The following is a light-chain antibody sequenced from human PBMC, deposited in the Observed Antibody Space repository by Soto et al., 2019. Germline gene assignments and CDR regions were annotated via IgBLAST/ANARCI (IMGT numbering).Light chain of an antibody. CDR1: SGHSTYD. V-gene: IGLV4-69*01. CDR2: VNSDGSH. CDR3: QTWGTGTVV. Sequence: QPVLTQSPSASASLGASVKLTCTLSSGHSTYDIAWHQQQPEKGPRYLMKVNSDGSHIKGDGIPDRFSGSSSGTERYLTISSLQSEDEADYCCQTWGTGTVVFGGGTKLTVL. J-gene: IGLJ2*01.